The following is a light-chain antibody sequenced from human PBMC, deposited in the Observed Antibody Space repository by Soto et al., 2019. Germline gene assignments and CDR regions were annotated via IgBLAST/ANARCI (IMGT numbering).Light chain of an antibody. CDR2: GAF. J-gene: IGKJ1*01. CDR1: QSVNSN. CDR3: QQKNTGPRT. Sequence: EIVMTQSPATLSVSPGERATLSCRASQSVNSNLAWYQQRPGQAPSLLIYGAFNRATNISARFSGSGSGTEFTLTLTSLQSEDFAIYYCQQKNTGPRTFGQGTKVEIK. V-gene: IGKV3D-15*01.